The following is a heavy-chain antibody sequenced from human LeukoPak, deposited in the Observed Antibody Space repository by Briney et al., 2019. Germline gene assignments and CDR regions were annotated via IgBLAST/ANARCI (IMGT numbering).Heavy chain of an antibody. CDR3: AKDDGRKELVFLVLRSTDY. D-gene: IGHD6-6*01. CDR1: GFTFSSYG. Sequence: PGGSLRLSCAASGFTFSSYGMHWVRQAPGKGLEWVAFIRYDGSNKYYADSVKGRFTISRDNSKNTLYLQMNSLRAEDTAVYYCAKDDGRKELVFLVLRSTDYWGQGTLVTVSS. CDR2: IRYDGSNK. J-gene: IGHJ4*02. V-gene: IGHV3-30*02.